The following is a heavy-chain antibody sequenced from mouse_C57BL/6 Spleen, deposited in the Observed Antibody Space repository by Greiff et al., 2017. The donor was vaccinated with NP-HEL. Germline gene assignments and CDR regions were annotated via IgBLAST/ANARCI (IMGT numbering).Heavy chain of an antibody. CDR1: GFTFSDYG. CDR2: ISSGSSTI. V-gene: IGHV5-17*01. CDR3: ARGGYFYYFDY. Sequence: EVKLVESGGGLVKPGGSLKLSCAASGFTFSDYGMHWVRQAPEKGLEWVAYISSGSSTIYYADTVKGRFTISRDNAKNTLFLQMTSLRSDDTAMYYCARGGYFYYFDYWGQGTTLTVSS. J-gene: IGHJ2*01. D-gene: IGHD2-3*01.